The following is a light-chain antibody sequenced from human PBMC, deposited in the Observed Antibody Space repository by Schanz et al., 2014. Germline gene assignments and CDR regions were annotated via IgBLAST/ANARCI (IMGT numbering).Light chain of an antibody. J-gene: IGLJ3*02. Sequence: QKVERKERSFSVSPGGTVTLTCGLSSGSVSTTYYPSWYQQTPRPAPRTLIYSTNPRSSGVPDRFSGSILGDKAALTITGAQADDESDYYCVLYMGSGIWLFGGGTKLTVL. V-gene: IGLV8-61*01. CDR3: VLYMGSGIWL. CDR1: SGSVSTTYY. CDR2: STN.